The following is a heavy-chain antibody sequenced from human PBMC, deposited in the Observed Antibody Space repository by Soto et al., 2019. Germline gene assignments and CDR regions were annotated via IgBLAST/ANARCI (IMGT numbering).Heavy chain of an antibody. D-gene: IGHD3-16*01. CDR3: AILKRIGDGRQFDS. Sequence: QVQLVQSGAEVKKPGSSVKVSCKASGGNFSNDIINWVRQAPGQGLEWMGGIIPIFGSSNYAQKCQSRITIAAGVATRTAYMELSSLRIEDTAMYDFAILKRIGDGRQFDSRDQGTLVRVSS. CDR2: IIPIFGSS. V-gene: IGHV1-69*01. CDR1: GGNFSNDI. J-gene: IGHJ4*02.